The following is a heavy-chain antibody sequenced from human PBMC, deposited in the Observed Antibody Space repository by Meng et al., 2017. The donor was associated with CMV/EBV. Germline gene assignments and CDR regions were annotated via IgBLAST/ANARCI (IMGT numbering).Heavy chain of an antibody. V-gene: IGHV1-58*01. Sequence: SVKVSCKASGFTFTSSAVQWVRQARGQRLEWIGWIVVGSGNTNYAQKFQERVTITRDMSTSTAYMELSSLRSEDTAVYYCAADSNGGSSSWLGHYYYYGMDVWGQGITVTVS. D-gene: IGHD6-13*01. CDR1: GFTFTSSA. J-gene: IGHJ6*02. CDR3: AADSNGGSSSWLGHYYYYGMDV. CDR2: IVVGSGNT.